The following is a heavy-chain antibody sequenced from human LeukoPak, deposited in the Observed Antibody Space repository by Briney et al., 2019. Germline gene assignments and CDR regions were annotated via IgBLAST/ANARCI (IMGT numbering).Heavy chain of an antibody. J-gene: IGHJ5*02. Sequence: GGSLRLSCAASGFTVSSNYMSWVRQAPGKGLKWVSVIYSGGSTYYADSVKGRFTISRDNSENTLYLQMNSLRAEDTAVYYCASRATVTTDRFWFDPWGQGTLATVSS. CDR2: IYSGGST. CDR1: GFTVSSNY. D-gene: IGHD4-11*01. CDR3: ASRATVTTDRFWFDP. V-gene: IGHV3-53*01.